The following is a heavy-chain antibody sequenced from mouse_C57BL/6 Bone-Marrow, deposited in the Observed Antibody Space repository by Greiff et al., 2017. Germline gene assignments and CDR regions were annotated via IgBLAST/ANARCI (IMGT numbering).Heavy chain of an antibody. V-gene: IGHV1-61*01. J-gene: IGHJ1*03. CDR1: GYTFTSYW. Sequence: VQLQQSGAELVRPGSSVQLSCKASGYTFTSYWLDWVKQRPGQGLEWIGNIYPSDSEAHYNQKFKEKATLTLDQSSSIAYMQLSSLTSEDSAVYYVARNCWYCDGRGTGTTVTVAS. CDR3: ARNCWYCDG. CDR2: IYPSDSEA. D-gene: IGHD4-1*01.